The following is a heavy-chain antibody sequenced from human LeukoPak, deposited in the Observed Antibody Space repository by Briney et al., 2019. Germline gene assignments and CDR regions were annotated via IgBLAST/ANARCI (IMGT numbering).Heavy chain of an antibody. V-gene: IGHV3-53*01. D-gene: IGHD6-25*01. Sequence: PGGSLRLSCTASGLNFRSYALSWVRQAPGKGLEWVSVIYSGGSTYYADSVKGRFTISRDNSKNTLYVQMNSLRAEDTAVYYCARSTSGHNWFDPWGQGTLVTVSS. J-gene: IGHJ5*02. CDR1: GLNFRSYA. CDR2: IYSGGST. CDR3: ARSTSGHNWFDP.